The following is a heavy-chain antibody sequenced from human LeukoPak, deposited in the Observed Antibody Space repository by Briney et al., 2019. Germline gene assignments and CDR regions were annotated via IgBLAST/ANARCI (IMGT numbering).Heavy chain of an antibody. CDR3: ARDRRRLWFGEVGY. CDR1: GFTFSSYA. D-gene: IGHD3-10*01. V-gene: IGHV3-30*01. Sequence: PGGSLRLSCAASGFTFSSYAMHWVRQAPGKGLEWVAVISYDGSNKYYADSVKGRFTISRDNSKNTLYLQMNSLRAEDTAVYYCARDRRRLWFGEVGYWGRGTLVTVSS. CDR2: ISYDGSNK. J-gene: IGHJ4*02.